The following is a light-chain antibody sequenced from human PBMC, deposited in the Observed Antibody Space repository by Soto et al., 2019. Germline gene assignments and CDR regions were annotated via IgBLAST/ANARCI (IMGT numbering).Light chain of an antibody. J-gene: IGLJ2*01. V-gene: IGLV2-14*03. CDR2: DVS. CDR3: SSYGASSTL. Sequence: QSVLTQPASVSGSPGQSVTICCTGSSSDIGGYNYVSWYQQHPGKAPKLLIYDVSYRPSGISDRFSGSKSGNTASLTISGLQPEDEADYYCSSYGASSTLFGGGTKVTVL. CDR1: SSDIGGYNY.